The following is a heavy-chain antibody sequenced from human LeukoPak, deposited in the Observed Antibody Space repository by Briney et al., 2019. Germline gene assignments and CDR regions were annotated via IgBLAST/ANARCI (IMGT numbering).Heavy chain of an antibody. D-gene: IGHD3-3*01. CDR2: SSGGGDNT. J-gene: IGHJ1*01. Sequence: GGSLRLSCAASGCTFSSHAMSWVRQAPGTGLEWVSASSGGGDNTYYADSVKGRFTISRDNSKNTLYLQMNSLRAEDTALYYCAKLTYYDFWSGYQYFQHWGQGTLVTVSS. CDR1: GCTFSSHA. CDR3: AKLTYYDFWSGYQYFQH. V-gene: IGHV3-23*01.